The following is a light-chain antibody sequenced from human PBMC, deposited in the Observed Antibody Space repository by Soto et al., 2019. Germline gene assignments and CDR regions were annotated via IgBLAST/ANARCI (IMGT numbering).Light chain of an antibody. Sequence: QSVLTQSPSASGTPGQRVTISCSGSSSNIGDNAVNWYQQFPGTAPRLLIYNNNQRPSGVPDRFSGSKSGTSSSLAISGLQSEDEAQYYCDAWDDSMNGHWVFGGGTKLTVL. CDR1: SSNIGDNA. J-gene: IGLJ3*02. V-gene: IGLV1-44*01. CDR2: NNN. CDR3: DAWDDSMNGHWV.